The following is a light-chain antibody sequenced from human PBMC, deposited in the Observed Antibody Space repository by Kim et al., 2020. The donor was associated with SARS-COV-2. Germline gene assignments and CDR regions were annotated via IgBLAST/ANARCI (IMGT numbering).Light chain of an antibody. V-gene: IGKV2-28*01. CDR3: MQALQTPYT. CDR2: LGS. Sequence: DVVMTQSPLSLPVPPGEPASISCKYSQSLLHSNGYNFLAWYLQKPGQSPQLLIYLGSNRASGVPDRFSGSGAGTDFTLKIRRVEAEDVGFYYCMQALQTPYTFGQGTKLEIK. J-gene: IGKJ2*01. CDR1: QSLLHSNGYNF.